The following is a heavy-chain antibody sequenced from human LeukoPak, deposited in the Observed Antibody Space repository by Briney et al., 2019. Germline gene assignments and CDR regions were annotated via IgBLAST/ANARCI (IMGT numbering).Heavy chain of an antibody. J-gene: IGHJ4*02. D-gene: IGHD1-1*01. CDR3: ARTRNWNDYFV. CDR1: GFTFSHYT. V-gene: IGHV3-21*01. CDR2: ITSSSSYI. Sequence: GGSLRLSCAASGFTFSHYTVNWVRQAPGKGLEWVSSITSSSSYIYYADSVKGRFTISRDNAKNSLYLQMNSLRAEDTAVYYCARTRNWNDYFVWGQGTLVTVSS.